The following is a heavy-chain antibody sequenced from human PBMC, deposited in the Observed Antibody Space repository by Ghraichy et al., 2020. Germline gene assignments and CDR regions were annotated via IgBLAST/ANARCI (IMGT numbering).Heavy chain of an antibody. Sequence: ASVKVSCKASGYTFTSYGISWVRQAPGQGLEWMGWISAYNAKTNYAQKLQGRVTMTTDTSTSTVYMELRSLRSDDTAVYYCARGVGDYGDYNWFDPWGQGTLVTVSS. J-gene: IGHJ5*02. CDR2: ISAYNAKT. V-gene: IGHV1-18*04. CDR3: ARGVGDYGDYNWFDP. D-gene: IGHD4-17*01. CDR1: GYTFTSYG.